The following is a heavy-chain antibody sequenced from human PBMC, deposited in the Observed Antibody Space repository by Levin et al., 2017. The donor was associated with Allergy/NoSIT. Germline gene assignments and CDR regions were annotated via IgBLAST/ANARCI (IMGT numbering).Heavy chain of an antibody. J-gene: IGHJ4*02. CDR1: GGSFSGYY. CDR3: ARIPTQSSAMGEDY. CDR2: INHSGST. D-gene: IGHD1-26*01. V-gene: IGHV4-34*01. Sequence: SETLSLTCAVYGGSFSGYYWSWIRQPPGKGLEWIGEINHSGSTNYNPSLKSRVTISVDTSKNQFSLKLSSVTAADTTVYYCARIPTQSSAMGEDYWGQGTLVTVSS.